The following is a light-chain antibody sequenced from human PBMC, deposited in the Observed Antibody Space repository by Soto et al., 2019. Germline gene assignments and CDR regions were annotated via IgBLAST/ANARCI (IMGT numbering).Light chain of an antibody. J-gene: IGKJ1*01. Sequence: DIQMTQSPSSLSASVGDRVTITCRASQSISSYLNWYQQKPGKAPKLLIYAASSLQSGVPSRFSGSGSGTDFTLTISSLQPEDCATYYWQQSYSTRWTFGQGTKVEIK. V-gene: IGKV1-39*01. CDR1: QSISSY. CDR3: QQSYSTRWT. CDR2: AAS.